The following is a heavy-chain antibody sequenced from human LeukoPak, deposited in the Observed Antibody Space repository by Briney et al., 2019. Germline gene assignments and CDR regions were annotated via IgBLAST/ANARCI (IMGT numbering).Heavy chain of an antibody. CDR2: IYYSGST. J-gene: IGHJ4*02. CDR1: GGSISSYY. Sequence: SETLSLTCTVSGGSISSYYWSWIRQPPGKGLEWIGYIYYSGSTNYNPSLKSRVTIPVDTSKNQFSLKLSSVTAADTAVYYCARAAQGYDFWSGYLDWGQGTLVTVSS. V-gene: IGHV4-59*01. D-gene: IGHD3-3*01. CDR3: ARAAQGYDFWSGYLD.